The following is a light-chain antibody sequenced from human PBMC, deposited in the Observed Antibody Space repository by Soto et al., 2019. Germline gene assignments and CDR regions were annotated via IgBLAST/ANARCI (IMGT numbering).Light chain of an antibody. CDR2: AAS. Sequence: AIQMTQSPSSLSVSVGDRVTITCRASQGIGNDLVWYQQKPGIAPKLLIYAASSLQSGVPSRFSGSGSGTDFTLTITSLQPGDFATYYCLQDYNYPWTFGQGTKVEI. V-gene: IGKV1-6*01. J-gene: IGKJ1*01. CDR3: LQDYNYPWT. CDR1: QGIGND.